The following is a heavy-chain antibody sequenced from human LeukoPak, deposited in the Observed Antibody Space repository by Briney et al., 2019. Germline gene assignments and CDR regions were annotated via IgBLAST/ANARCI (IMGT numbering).Heavy chain of an antibody. D-gene: IGHD5-18*01. CDR3: AKDPPADTAMVNIFDY. V-gene: IGHV3-23*01. CDR2: ITGSGGAT. Sequence: GGSLRLSCAASGFTFSTYAVTWVRQAPGKGLEWVSAITGSGGATYYADSVKGRFTISRDNSKNTLYLQMNSLRAEDTAVYYCAKDPPADTAMVNIFDYWGQGTLVTVSS. CDR1: GFTFSTYA. J-gene: IGHJ4*02.